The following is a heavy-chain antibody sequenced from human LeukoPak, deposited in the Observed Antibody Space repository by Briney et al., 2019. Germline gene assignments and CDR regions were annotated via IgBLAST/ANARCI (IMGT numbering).Heavy chain of an antibody. CDR1: GFTFSSYA. Sequence: GGSLRLSCAASGFTFSSYAMSWVRQAPGKGLEWVSAISGSGGSTYYADSVKGRFTISRDNSKNTLYLQMNSLRAEDTAVYYCAKDTPNRGRITKIVVGNYYGMDVWGQGTTVTASS. V-gene: IGHV3-23*01. D-gene: IGHD3-22*01. CDR3: AKDTPNRGRITKIVVGNYYGMDV. CDR2: ISGSGGST. J-gene: IGHJ6*02.